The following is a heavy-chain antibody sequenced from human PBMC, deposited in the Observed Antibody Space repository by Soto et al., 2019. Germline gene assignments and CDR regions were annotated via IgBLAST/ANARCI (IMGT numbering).Heavy chain of an antibody. J-gene: IGHJ4*02. V-gene: IGHV4-39*01. CDR3: ASPRDDYIWGSYRYYFDY. Sequence: PSATLSLTCTVSGGSISSSSYYWGWIRQPPGKGLEWIGSIYYSGSTYYNPSLKSRVTISVDTSKNQFSLKLSSVTAADTALYYFASPRDDYIWGSYRYYFDYWGQGTLVTVSS. D-gene: IGHD3-16*02. CDR2: IYYSGST. CDR1: GGSISSSSYY.